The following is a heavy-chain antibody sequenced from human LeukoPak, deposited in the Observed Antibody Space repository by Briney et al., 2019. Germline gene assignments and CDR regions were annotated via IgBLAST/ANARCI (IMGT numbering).Heavy chain of an antibody. CDR2: IKQYGGEK. D-gene: IGHD1-1*01. Sequence: GGSLTLLCSASGFTFNTYWMSWVRQPPGKGPEGVANIKQYGGEKHHLASVKGRFTISRDNAESSLYPQMNSLSAQGQAVLCWERGDRGTGRVYWGRGTLVTVSS. V-gene: IGHV3-7*05. CDR1: GFTFNTYW. CDR3: ERGDRGTGRVY. J-gene: IGHJ4*02.